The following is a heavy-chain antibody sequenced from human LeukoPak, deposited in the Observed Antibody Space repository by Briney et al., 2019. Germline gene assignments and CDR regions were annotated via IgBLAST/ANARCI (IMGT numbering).Heavy chain of an antibody. Sequence: ASVKVSCKASGYTFSSYGTSWVRQAPGQGLEWMGWISGYNGNTNYAQKFQGRVTMTTDTSTTTTYMELRSLRSDDTAFYYCARDGIAVAGKSFDYWGQGTLVTVSS. J-gene: IGHJ4*02. CDR1: GYTFSSYG. CDR2: ISGYNGNT. CDR3: ARDGIAVAGKSFDY. D-gene: IGHD6-19*01. V-gene: IGHV1-18*01.